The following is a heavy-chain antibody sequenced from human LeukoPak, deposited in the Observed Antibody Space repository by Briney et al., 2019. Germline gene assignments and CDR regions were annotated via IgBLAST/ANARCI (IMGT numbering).Heavy chain of an antibody. CDR3: ARASIYYDSSGPLIDI. Sequence: GGSLRLSCAASGFTFSSYSMNWVRQAPGKGLEWVSSISSSSSYICYADSVKGRFTISRDNAKNSLYLQMNSLRAEDTAVYYCARASIYYDSSGPLIDIWGQGTMVTVSS. CDR1: GFTFSSYS. J-gene: IGHJ3*02. V-gene: IGHV3-21*01. D-gene: IGHD3-22*01. CDR2: ISSSSSYI.